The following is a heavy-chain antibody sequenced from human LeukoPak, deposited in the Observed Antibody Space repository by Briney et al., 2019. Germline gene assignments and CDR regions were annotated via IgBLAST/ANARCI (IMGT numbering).Heavy chain of an antibody. CDR2: INWSGVST. D-gene: IGHD3-22*01. V-gene: IGHV3-43D*03. J-gene: IGHJ4*02. CDR1: GFTFNDYA. Sequence: GGSLRLSCAASGFTFNDYAMHWVRQVPGKGLEWVSLINWSGVSTYYADSVKGRFTICRDNNKDSLFLQMSSLRPEDTALYYCAKDSDSSGFFEPPDFWGQGTLVTVSS. CDR3: AKDSDSSGFFEPPDF.